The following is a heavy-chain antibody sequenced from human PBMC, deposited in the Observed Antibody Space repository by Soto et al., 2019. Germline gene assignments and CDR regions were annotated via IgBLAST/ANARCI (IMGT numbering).Heavy chain of an antibody. CDR2: IIPIFGTA. CDR3: GSWLNDVGIAANYYYGMDA. V-gene: IGHV1-69*13. CDR1: GGTFTNYA. Sequence: ASVKVSCKASGGTFTNYAFSWVRQAPGQGLEWLGGIIPIFGTADYAQKFQGRVTITADEPTSTVHMELSSLRSDDTAVYYCGSWLNDVGIAANYYYGMDAWGQGTTVTV. J-gene: IGHJ6*02. D-gene: IGHD6-13*01.